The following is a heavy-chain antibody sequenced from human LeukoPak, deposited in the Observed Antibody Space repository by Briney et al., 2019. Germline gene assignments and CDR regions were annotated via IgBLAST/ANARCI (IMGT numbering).Heavy chain of an antibody. CDR1: GFNFIDYT. Sequence: GGSLRLSCAASGFNFIDYTMNWVRQAPGKGLEWVSSISSSSSYIYYADSVKGRFTISRDNAKNSLYLQMNSLRAEDTAVYYCARDLGGQPPDYWGQGTLVTVSS. V-gene: IGHV3-21*01. CDR3: ARDLGGQPPDY. D-gene: IGHD6-13*01. J-gene: IGHJ4*02. CDR2: ISSSSSYI.